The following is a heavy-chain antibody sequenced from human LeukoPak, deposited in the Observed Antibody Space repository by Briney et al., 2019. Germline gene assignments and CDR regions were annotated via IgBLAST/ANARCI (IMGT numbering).Heavy chain of an antibody. CDR3: ARRGGLVGATNAFDI. J-gene: IGHJ3*02. D-gene: IGHD1-26*01. CDR2: FSYSGNT. Sequence: SETLYLTCTVSGGSISSRTYYWGWIRRPPGKGLEWIGSFSYSGNTHYNPSLKSRVTISVDTSKNQFSLKLSSVTAADTSVYYCARRGGLVGATNAFDIWGQGTMVTVSS. V-gene: IGHV4-39*01. CDR1: GGSISSRTYY.